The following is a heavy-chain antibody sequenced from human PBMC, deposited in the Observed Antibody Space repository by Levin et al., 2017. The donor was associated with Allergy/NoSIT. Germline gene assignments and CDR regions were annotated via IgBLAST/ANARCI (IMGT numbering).Heavy chain of an antibody. Sequence: ESLKISCTVSGGSISSSSYYWGWIRQPPGKGLEWIGSIYYSGSTYYNPSLKSRVTISVDTSKNQFSLKLSSVTAADTAVYYCARPSVDFWSGYYTGPIDYWGQGTLVTVSS. D-gene: IGHD3-3*01. J-gene: IGHJ4*02. V-gene: IGHV4-39*01. CDR3: ARPSVDFWSGYYTGPIDY. CDR1: GGSISSSSYY. CDR2: IYYSGST.